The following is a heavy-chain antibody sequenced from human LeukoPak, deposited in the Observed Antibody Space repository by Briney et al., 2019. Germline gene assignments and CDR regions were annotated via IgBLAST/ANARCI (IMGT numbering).Heavy chain of an antibody. V-gene: IGHV4-30-4*08. CDR3: ARPVAGPTSEYFQH. D-gene: IGHD6-19*01. Sequence: PSETLSLTCTVSGGSISSGDYYWSWIRQPPGKGLEWIGYIYYSGSTYYNPSLKSRVTISVDTSKNQFSLKLSSVTAADTAVYYCARPVAGPTSEYFQHWGQGTLVTVSS. J-gene: IGHJ1*01. CDR2: IYYSGST. CDR1: GGSISSGDYY.